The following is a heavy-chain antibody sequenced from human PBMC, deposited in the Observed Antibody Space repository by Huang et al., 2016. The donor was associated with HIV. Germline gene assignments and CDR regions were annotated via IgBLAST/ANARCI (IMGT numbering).Heavy chain of an antibody. CDR1: GGSISTSGYY. Sequence: QLQLQESGPGLVKPSETLSLTCTVSGGSISTSGYYWGWIRQPPGMGLEWIGSIYYSGSTPDNPSLKSRVTISVDTSKSQFSLKLSSVTAADTAVYYCARQDTSGWYADPYYFDYWGQGTLVTVSS. CDR3: ARQDTSGWYADPYYFDY. CDR2: IYYSGST. J-gene: IGHJ4*02. V-gene: IGHV4-39*01. D-gene: IGHD6-19*01.